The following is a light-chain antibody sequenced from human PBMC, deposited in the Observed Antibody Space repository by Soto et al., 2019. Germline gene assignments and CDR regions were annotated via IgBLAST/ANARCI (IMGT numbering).Light chain of an antibody. CDR3: QQANSFPYT. V-gene: IGKV1-12*01. J-gene: IGKJ2*01. Sequence: DIRMTQSPSSVSASVGDRVTITCRASQGIGSWLAWYQQKPGKAPNLLIYAASSLQSGVPSRFSGNGSGTDFTLTISSLQPEDFATYYCQQANSFPYTFGQGTKLEIK. CDR2: AAS. CDR1: QGIGSW.